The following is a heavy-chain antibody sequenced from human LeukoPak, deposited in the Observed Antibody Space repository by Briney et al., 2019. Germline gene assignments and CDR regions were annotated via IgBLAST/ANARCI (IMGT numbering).Heavy chain of an antibody. CDR1: GASISGHY. Sequence: SETLSLTCTVSGASISGHYWSWIRQPPGKGLEWIGYIYYSGSTTYNPSLKSRVTISVDTSKTQFSLRLSSVTAADTAVYYCAREALAVDVGYYYYMDVWGKGTTVTVSS. J-gene: IGHJ6*03. CDR3: AREALAVDVGYYYYMDV. V-gene: IGHV4-59*11. CDR2: IYYSGST. D-gene: IGHD6-19*01.